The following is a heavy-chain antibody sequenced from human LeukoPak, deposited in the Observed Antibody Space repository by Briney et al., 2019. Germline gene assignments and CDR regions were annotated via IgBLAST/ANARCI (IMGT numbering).Heavy chain of an antibody. CDR1: GYTFTSYG. CDR2: ITAYTGQT. CDR3: ARGAATGTLWYYYYYMDV. Sequence: GASVKVSCKASGYTFTSYGFTWVRQAPGQGLEWMGWITAYTGQTDYAQKFQGRVTMTADTSTNTAYMELSSLRSDDTAVYYCARGAATGTLWYYYYYMDVWGKGTTVTVSS. D-gene: IGHD6-13*01. J-gene: IGHJ6*03. V-gene: IGHV1-18*01.